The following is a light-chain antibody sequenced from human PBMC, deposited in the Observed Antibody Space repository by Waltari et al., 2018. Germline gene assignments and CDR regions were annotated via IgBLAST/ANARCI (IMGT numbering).Light chain of an antibody. J-gene: IGKJ1*01. CDR3: QHYVRLPAT. CDR1: QSVGRS. Sequence: IVLTQSPGTLSLSPGERATLACRASQSVGRSLAWYQQKPGQAPSLLIYDASRRATGIPDRFSGSGSGTDFSLTISTLEPEDFAVYYCQHYVRLPATFGQGTKVEI. V-gene: IGKV3-20*01. CDR2: DAS.